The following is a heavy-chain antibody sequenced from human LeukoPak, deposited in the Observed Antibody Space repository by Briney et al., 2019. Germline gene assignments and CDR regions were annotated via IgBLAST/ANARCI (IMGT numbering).Heavy chain of an antibody. CDR3: ASSNWGSGYYYYGMDV. D-gene: IGHD7-27*01. CDR1: GYSFTSYW. J-gene: IGHJ6*02. CDR2: IYPGDSDT. V-gene: IGHV5-51*01. Sequence: GGSLKISCKGSGYSFTSYWIGWVRQMPGKGLEWRGIIYPGDSDTRYSPSFQGQVTISADKSISTAYLQWSSLKASDTATYYCASSNWGSGYYYYGMDVWGQGTTVTVSS.